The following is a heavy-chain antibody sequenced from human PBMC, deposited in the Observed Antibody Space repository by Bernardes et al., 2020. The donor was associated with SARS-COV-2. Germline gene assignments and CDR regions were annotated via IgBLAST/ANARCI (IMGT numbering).Heavy chain of an antibody. D-gene: IGHD5-12*01. Sequence: ASVKVSCKASGYTFTSDYLHWVRQAPGQGLEWMGILNPSSGHANSAQRFRGRLTMTRDTSTGTAYMELSSLGYEDTAVYYCARGISGYGSDYWGQGTLVTVSA. V-gene: IGHV1-46*03. J-gene: IGHJ4*02. CDR1: GYTFTSDY. CDR2: LNPSSGHA. CDR3: ARGISGYGSDY.